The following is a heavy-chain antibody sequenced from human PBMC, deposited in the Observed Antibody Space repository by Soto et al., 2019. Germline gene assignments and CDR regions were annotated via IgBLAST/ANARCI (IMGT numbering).Heavy chain of an antibody. J-gene: IGHJ5*01. V-gene: IGHV3-21*06. Sequence: PGGSLRLSREASGYTFSRYGMNWLSQAPGKGLEWVASISSSKSHVYFADSVKGRFSTSRDNAKNILYLEMYGLRTEHTAVYYCARDPSEGRVGNWFESWGQGTLVTVSS. CDR3: ARDPSEGRVGNWFES. D-gene: IGHD2-2*01. CDR2: ISSSKSHV. CDR1: GYTFSRYG.